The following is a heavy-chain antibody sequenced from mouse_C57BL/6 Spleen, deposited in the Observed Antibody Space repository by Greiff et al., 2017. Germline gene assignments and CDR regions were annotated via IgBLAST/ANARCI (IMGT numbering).Heavy chain of an antibody. J-gene: IGHJ3*01. Sequence: VLLVESGPGLVAPSQSLSITCTVSGFSLTSYGVDWVLQSPGKGLEWLGVIWGVGSTNYNSTLKSRLSISKDNSKSQVFLKMNSLQTDDTAMYYCASGDDPFAYWGQGTLVTVSA. V-gene: IGHV2-6*01. CDR1: GFSLTSYG. CDR3: ASGDDPFAY. CDR2: IWGVGST. D-gene: IGHD2-3*01.